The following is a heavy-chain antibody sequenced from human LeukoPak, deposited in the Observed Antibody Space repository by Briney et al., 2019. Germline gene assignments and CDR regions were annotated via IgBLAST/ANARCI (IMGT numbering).Heavy chain of an antibody. CDR1: GFTFSSYS. CDR2: ISSSSSYI. CDR3: ARDRGSGSYYGYYYYYGMDV. Sequence: GGSLRLSCAASGFTFSSYSMNWVRQAPGKGLEWVSPISSSSSYIYYADSVKGRFTISRDNAKNSLYLQMNSLRAEDTAVYYCARDRGSGSYYGYYYYYGMDVWGQGTTVTVSS. D-gene: IGHD3-10*01. J-gene: IGHJ6*02. V-gene: IGHV3-21*01.